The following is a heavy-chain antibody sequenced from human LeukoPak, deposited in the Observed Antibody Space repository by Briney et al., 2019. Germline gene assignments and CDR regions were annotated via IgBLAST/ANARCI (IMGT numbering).Heavy chain of an antibody. CDR3: AREGGSYSNYFDY. CDR1: GFTFSSYW. Sequence: GGSLRLSCAASGFTFSSYWMHWVRQAPGKGLVWVSRINSDGSSTSYADSVKGRFTISRDNAKNTLYLQMNSLKAEDTAIYYCAREGGSYSNYFDYWGQGTLVTVSS. V-gene: IGHV3-74*01. CDR2: INSDGSST. J-gene: IGHJ4*02. D-gene: IGHD1-26*01.